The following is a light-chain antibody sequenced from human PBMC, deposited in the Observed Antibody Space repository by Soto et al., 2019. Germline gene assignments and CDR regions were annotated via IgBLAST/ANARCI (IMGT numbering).Light chain of an antibody. J-gene: IGLJ1*01. CDR2: EVS. CDR3: SSYTSSSTLV. CDR1: SSDVGGYHY. Sequence: QSVLTQPASVSGSPGQSLPISCPGTSSDVGGYHYVSWYQQHPGKAPKLMIYEVSNRPSGVSNRFSGSKSGNTASLTISGLQAEDEADYYCSSYTSSSTLVFGTGTKVTVL. V-gene: IGLV2-14*01.